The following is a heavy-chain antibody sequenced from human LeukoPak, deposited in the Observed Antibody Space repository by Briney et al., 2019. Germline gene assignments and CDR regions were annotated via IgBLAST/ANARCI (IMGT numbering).Heavy chain of an antibody. J-gene: IGHJ6*02. V-gene: IGHV1-8*01. CDR2: MNPNSGNT. CDR1: GYTFTSYD. Sequence: ASVKVSCKASGYTFTSYDINWVRQATGQGVEWMGWMNPNSGNTGYAQKFKGRVTMTRNTSISTAYMELSSLRSEDTAVYYCARGWSATPYPRSDYYYYGMDVWGQGTTVTVSS. CDR3: ARGWSATPYPRSDYYYYGMDV. D-gene: IGHD2-8*02.